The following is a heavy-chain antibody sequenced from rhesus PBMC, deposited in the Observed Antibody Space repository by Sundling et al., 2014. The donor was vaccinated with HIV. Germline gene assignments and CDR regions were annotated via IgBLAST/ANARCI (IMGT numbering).Heavy chain of an antibody. CDR2: IGGSSGTT. V-gene: IGHV4-165*01. Sequence: QVQLQESGPGLVKPSETLSLTCAVSGDSFSGYFWGWIRQPPGKGLEWIGDIGGSSGTTYYNPSLKSRVTISTDTSKNQFSLKLSSVTAADTAMYFCARSRVAATMLFDYWGQGVLVTVSP. CDR3: ARSRVAATMLFDY. J-gene: IGHJ4*01. CDR1: GDSFSGYF. D-gene: IGHD4-29*01.